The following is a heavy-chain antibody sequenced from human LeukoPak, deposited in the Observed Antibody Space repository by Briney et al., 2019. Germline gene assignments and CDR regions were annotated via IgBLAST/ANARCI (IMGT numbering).Heavy chain of an antibody. V-gene: IGHV1-18*01. CDR2: ISAYKGNT. CDR3: ARDRDWNLDY. Sequence: ASVTVSCKASGYTFTTYGISWVRQAPGQGLEWMGWISAYKGNTNYAQKFQGRVTMTTDTSTSTAYMELRSLTSDDTAVYYCARDRDWNLDYWGQGTLVTVPS. D-gene: IGHD1-1*01. CDR1: GYTFTTYG. J-gene: IGHJ4*02.